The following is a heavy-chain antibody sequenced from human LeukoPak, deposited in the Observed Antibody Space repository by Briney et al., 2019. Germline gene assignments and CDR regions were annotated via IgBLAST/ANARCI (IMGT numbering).Heavy chain of an antibody. Sequence: PSETLSPTCTVSGGSISSYYWSWIRQPPGKGLEWIGYIYYSGSTNYNPSLKSRVTISVDTSKNQFSLKLSSVTAADTAVYYCARVSLERYYYYGMDVWGEGTTVTVSS. V-gene: IGHV4-59*01. CDR1: GGSISSYY. D-gene: IGHD1-1*01. J-gene: IGHJ6*04. CDR3: ARVSLERYYYYGMDV. CDR2: IYYSGST.